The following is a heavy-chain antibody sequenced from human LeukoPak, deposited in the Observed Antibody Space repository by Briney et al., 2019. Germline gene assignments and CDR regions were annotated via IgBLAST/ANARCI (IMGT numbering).Heavy chain of an antibody. Sequence: SETLSLTCTVSGGSISSYYWSWIRQPPGKGLEWIGYIYYSGSTNYNPSLKSRVTISVDTSKNQFSLKLSSVTAADTAVYYCARQDYDSSGYLLPFDYWGQGALVTVSS. CDR1: GGSISSYY. J-gene: IGHJ4*02. D-gene: IGHD3-22*01. CDR2: IYYSGST. V-gene: IGHV4-59*01. CDR3: ARQDYDSSGYLLPFDY.